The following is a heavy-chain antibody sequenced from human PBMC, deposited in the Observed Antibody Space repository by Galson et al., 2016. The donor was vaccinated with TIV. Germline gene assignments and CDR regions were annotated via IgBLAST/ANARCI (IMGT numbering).Heavy chain of an antibody. Sequence: GKGRFTISRDYTKNSVFLQMNSLRAEDTALYYCARGHHYGNTGPALDFWGQGTLVTVSS. V-gene: IGHV3-21*01. CDR3: ARGHHYGNTGPALDF. J-gene: IGHJ4*02. D-gene: IGHD3-10*01.